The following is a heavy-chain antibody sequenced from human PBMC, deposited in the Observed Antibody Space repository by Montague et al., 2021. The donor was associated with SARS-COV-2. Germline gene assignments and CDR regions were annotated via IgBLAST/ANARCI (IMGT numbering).Heavy chain of an antibody. J-gene: IGHJ5*02. CDR3: ARDGCNIRVGRCCFDP. Sequence: SETLSLTCTVSGGAMSSYYWSWIRQPPGKGLEWIGNIYYTGSTNYNSSLKSRLTISVDTSKNQFSLKLTSVTAADTAAYYCARDGCNIRVGRCCFDPWGQGTLVTVSS. CDR2: IYYTGST. CDR1: GGAMSSYY. D-gene: IGHD2/OR15-2a*01. V-gene: IGHV4-59*01.